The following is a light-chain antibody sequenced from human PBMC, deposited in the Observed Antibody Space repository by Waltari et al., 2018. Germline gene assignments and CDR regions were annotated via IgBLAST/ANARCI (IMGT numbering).Light chain of an antibody. Sequence: QSTLTQPASVSGSPGQSITISCSGTSRYVGHNDLVSWYQQHVGKAPKLIIFEVSKRPSGVSHRFSASKSGDTASLTISGLQTEDEADYYCCSYSRSQTLLFGGGTKLTVL. J-gene: IGLJ2*01. V-gene: IGLV2-23*02. CDR2: EVS. CDR3: CSYSRSQTLL. CDR1: SRYVGHNDL.